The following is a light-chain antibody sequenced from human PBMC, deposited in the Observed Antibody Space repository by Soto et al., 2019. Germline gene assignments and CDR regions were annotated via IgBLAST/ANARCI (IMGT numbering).Light chain of an antibody. V-gene: IGKV1-33*01. CDR3: QQYDHLSLT. Sequence: DIQMTQAPSSLSASLGDRVTITCQASQDITNSLNWYQQKPGKAPNLLIFDASNLDAGVPSRFSGSGSGTYFTFTIHSLQPEDVATYYCQQYDHLSLTFGGGTKVDI. CDR2: DAS. J-gene: IGKJ4*01. CDR1: QDITNS.